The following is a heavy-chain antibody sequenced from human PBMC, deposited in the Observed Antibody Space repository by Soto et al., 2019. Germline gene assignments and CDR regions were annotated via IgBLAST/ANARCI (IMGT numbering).Heavy chain of an antibody. Sequence: PGGSLRLSCAASGFTFSTYGMHWVRQAPGKGLDWVALVWYDGRNKDYADSVKGRFTISRDNSKNTLYMQMNSLRDEDTAVYYCVRAAGYSGNDYVYYYGMDVWGQGTTVTVSS. J-gene: IGHJ6*02. V-gene: IGHV3-33*01. CDR2: VWYDGRNK. D-gene: IGHD5-12*01. CDR3: VRAAGYSGNDYVYYYGMDV. CDR1: GFTFSTYG.